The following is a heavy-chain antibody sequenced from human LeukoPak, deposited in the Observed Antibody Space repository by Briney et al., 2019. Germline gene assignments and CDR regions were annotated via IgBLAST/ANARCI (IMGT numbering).Heavy chain of an antibody. D-gene: IGHD5-12*01. CDR2: IKQDGSAK. Sequence: GGSLRLSCAASGFTFTTYWMHWVRQAPGKGLEWVANIKQDGSAKYYVDSVKGRFTISRDNAKNSLYLQMNSLTVEDTAVYYCAKDSGYGGALDIWGQGTMVTVSS. CDR3: AKDSGYGGALDI. CDR1: GFTFTTYW. V-gene: IGHV3-7*01. J-gene: IGHJ3*02.